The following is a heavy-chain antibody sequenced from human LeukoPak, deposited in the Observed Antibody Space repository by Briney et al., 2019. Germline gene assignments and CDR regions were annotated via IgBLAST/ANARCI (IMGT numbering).Heavy chain of an antibody. J-gene: IGHJ4*02. Sequence: PGGSLRFSCAASLFSFSDHYMTWIRQAPGKGLDWLSYISGSGNTVYYANSVKGRFTISRDNAKNSLYLQMNSLRAEDTAVYFCARANRGVGYFDYWGQGTLVTVSS. CDR1: LFSFSDHY. V-gene: IGHV3-11*01. CDR3: ARANRGVGYFDY. D-gene: IGHD2-8*01. CDR2: ISGSGNTV.